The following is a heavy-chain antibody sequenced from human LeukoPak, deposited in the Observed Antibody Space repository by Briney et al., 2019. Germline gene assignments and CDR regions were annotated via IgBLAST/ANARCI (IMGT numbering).Heavy chain of an antibody. CDR3: ARVWQDYSSTDY. D-gene: IGHD4-11*01. Sequence: GGSLILSCTASGFTFSTYHMVWVRQAPGKGLECLSYISYDSTAIHYADSVRGRFAISRDNAQSSLYLQMNSLTAEDTAIYFCARVWQDYSSTDYWGQGTLVTVSS. J-gene: IGHJ4*02. CDR2: ISYDSTAI. V-gene: IGHV3-48*01. CDR1: GFTFSTYH.